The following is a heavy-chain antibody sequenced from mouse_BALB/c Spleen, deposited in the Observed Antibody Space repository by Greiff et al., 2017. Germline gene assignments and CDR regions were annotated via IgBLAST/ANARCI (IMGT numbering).Heavy chain of an antibody. D-gene: IGHD4-1*01. CDR1: GFTFSSYG. Sequence: EVKLMESGGDLVKPGGSLKLSCAASGFTFSSYGMSWVRQTPDKRLEWVATISSGGSYTYYPDSVKGRFTISRDNAKNTLYLQMSSLKSEDTAMYYCARQSANWGYAMDYWGQGTSVTVSS. V-gene: IGHV5-6*01. CDR3: ARQSANWGYAMDY. J-gene: IGHJ4*01. CDR2: ISSGGSYT.